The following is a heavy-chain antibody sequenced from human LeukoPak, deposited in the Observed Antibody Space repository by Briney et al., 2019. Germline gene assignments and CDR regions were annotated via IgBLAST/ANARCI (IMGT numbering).Heavy chain of an antibody. CDR1: GFTFSSYS. CDR2: ISSSSSYI. D-gene: IGHD6-25*01. CDR3: ARARGRLTDLAFDI. J-gene: IGHJ3*02. V-gene: IGHV3-21*01. Sequence: GSLRLSCAASGFTFSSYSMNWVRQAPGKGLEWVSSISSSSSYIYYADSVKGRFTISRDNAKNSLYLQMNSLRAEDTAVYYCARARGRLTDLAFDIWGQGTMVTVSS.